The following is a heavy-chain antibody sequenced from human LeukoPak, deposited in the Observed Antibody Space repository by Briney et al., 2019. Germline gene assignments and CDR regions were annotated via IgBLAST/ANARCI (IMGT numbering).Heavy chain of an antibody. J-gene: IGHJ4*02. CDR3: ARDRVVVITDQLDY. CDR2: ISYDGSNK. CDR1: GFTFSSYA. D-gene: IGHD3-22*01. Sequence: GGSLRLSCAASGFTFSSYAMHWVRQAPGKGLEWVAVISYDGSNKYYADSVKGRFTISRDNSKNTLYLQMYSLRAEDTAVYYCARDRVVVITDQLDYWGQGTLVTVSS. V-gene: IGHV3-30-3*01.